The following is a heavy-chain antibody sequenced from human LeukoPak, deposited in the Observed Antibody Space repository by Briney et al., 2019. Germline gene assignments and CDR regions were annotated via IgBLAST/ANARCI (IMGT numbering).Heavy chain of an antibody. CDR1: GYTFTSYG. CDR2: ISAYNGNT. V-gene: IGHV1-18*01. D-gene: IGHD3-10*01. CDR3: ARSGSYSLHYYYGMDV. J-gene: IGHJ6*02. Sequence: ASLKVSCKASGYTFTSYGISWVRQAPGRGLEWMGWISAYNGNTNYAQKLQGRVTMTTDTSTSTAYMELRSLRSDDTAVYYCARSGSYSLHYYYGMDVWGQGTTVTVSS.